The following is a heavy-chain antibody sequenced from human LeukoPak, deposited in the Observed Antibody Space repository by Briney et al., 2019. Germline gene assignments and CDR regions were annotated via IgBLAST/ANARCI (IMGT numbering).Heavy chain of an antibody. CDR3: ALGEGRERGAFDI. CDR2: ISSSSSYI. V-gene: IGHV3-21*01. CDR1: GFTFGSYS. D-gene: IGHD1-26*01. Sequence: GGSLRLSCAASGFTFGSYSMNWVRQAPGKGLEWVSSISSSSSYIYYADSVKGRFTISRDNAKNSLYLQMNSLRAEDTAVYYCALGEGRERGAFDIWGQGTMVTVSS. J-gene: IGHJ3*02.